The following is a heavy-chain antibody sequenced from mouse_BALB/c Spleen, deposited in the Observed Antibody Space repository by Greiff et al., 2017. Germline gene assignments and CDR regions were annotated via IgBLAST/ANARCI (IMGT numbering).Heavy chain of an antibody. CDR2: ISYSGST. V-gene: IGHV3-8*02. CDR1: GDSITSGY. CDR3: ARPSYYGSSYWFAY. Sequence: EVQLQESGPSLVKPSQTLSLTCSVTGDSITSGYWNWIRKFPGNKLEYMGYISYSGSTYYNPSLKSRISITRDTSKNQYYLQLNSVTTEDTATYYCARPSYYGSSYWFAYWGQGTLVTVSA. D-gene: IGHD1-1*01. J-gene: IGHJ3*01.